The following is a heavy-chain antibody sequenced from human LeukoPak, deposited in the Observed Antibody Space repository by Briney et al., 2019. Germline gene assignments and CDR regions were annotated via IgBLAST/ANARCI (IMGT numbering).Heavy chain of an antibody. CDR3: ARALTFYYSDAFDI. CDR2: IYSGGST. CDR1: GFTFSSYV. J-gene: IGHJ3*02. Sequence: GGSLRLSCSASGFTFSSYVLSWVRQAPGKGLEWVSVIYSGGSTYYADSVKGRFTISRHNSKNTLYLQMNSLRAEDTAVYYCARALTFYYSDAFDIWGQGTMVTVSS. D-gene: IGHD3-22*01. V-gene: IGHV3-53*04.